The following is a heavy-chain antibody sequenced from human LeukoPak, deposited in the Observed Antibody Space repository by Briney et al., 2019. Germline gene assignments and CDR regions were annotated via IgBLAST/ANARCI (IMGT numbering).Heavy chain of an antibody. CDR3: ARGLRYCSSTSCLNWFDP. J-gene: IGHJ5*02. CDR2: INPNSGGT. V-gene: IGHV1-2*02. CDR1: GYTFTGYY. Sequence: GASVKVSCKASGYTFTGYYMHWARQAPGQGLEWMGWINPNSGGTNYAQKFQGRVTMTRDTSISTAYMELSRLRSDDTAVYYCARGLRYCSSTSCLNWFDPWGQGTLVTVSS. D-gene: IGHD2-2*01.